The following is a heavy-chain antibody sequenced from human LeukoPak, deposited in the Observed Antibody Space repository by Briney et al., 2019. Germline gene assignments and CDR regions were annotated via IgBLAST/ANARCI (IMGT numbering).Heavy chain of an antibody. Sequence: SETLSLTCTVSGGSISSHHWSWIRQAPGGGLESIGNIHYRGSTNYNPSLQSRVTMSIDTSKTRFSLKLTSVTAADTAVYYCARDLITVTKGFDIWGQGTMVSVFS. D-gene: IGHD4-17*01. CDR1: GGSISSHH. J-gene: IGHJ3*02. CDR3: ARDLITVTKGFDI. V-gene: IGHV4-59*11. CDR2: IHYRGST.